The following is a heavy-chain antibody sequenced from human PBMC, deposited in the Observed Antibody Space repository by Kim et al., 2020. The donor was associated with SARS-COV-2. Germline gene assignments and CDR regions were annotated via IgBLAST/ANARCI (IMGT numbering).Heavy chain of an antibody. D-gene: IGHD3-10*01. Sequence: GGRTNYAESVKGRLTITRDNSRNTLYLRMNSLRAKDTAVYYCAKSYGSNYWGQGTLVTVSS. V-gene: IGHV3-23*01. CDR2: GGRT. CDR3: AKSYGSNY. J-gene: IGHJ4*02.